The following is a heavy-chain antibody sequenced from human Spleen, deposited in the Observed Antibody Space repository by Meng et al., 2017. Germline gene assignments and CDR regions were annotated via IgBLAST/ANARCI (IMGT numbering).Heavy chain of an antibody. CDR1: GGSISSINW. CDR2: IYHSGST. V-gene: IGHV4-4*02. D-gene: IGHD3-10*01. J-gene: IGHJ5*02. Sequence: VQPQESGPGLVKPSGTLSLTCAVSGGSISSINWWSWVRQPPGKGLEWIGEIYHSGSTNYNPSLKSRVTMSVDKSKNQFSLKLSSVTAADTAVYYCASQVFSGLNWFGPWGQGTLVTVSS. CDR3: ASQVFSGLNWFGP.